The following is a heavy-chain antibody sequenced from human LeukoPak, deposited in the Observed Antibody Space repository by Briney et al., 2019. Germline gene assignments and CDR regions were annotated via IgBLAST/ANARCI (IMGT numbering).Heavy chain of an antibody. CDR2: IRYDGSNK. D-gene: IGHD3-22*01. CDR3: AKDGDYYDSSGYHRADY. V-gene: IGHV3-30*02. Sequence: GGSLRLSGSASGFTCSSYGMHWVRQAPGRGLEWVAFIRYDGSNKYYADSVKGRFTITRDNSKNTLYLQMNSLRAEDTAVYSCAKDGDYYDSSGYHRADYWGQGTLVTVSS. CDR1: GFTCSSYG. J-gene: IGHJ4*02.